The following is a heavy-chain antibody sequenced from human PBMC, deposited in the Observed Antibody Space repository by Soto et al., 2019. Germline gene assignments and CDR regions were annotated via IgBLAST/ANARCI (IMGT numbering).Heavy chain of an antibody. V-gene: IGHV5-10-1*01. CDR1: GYSFTSYW. CDR3: ATYFPITMIVVVTSGGFDI. Sequence: LGESLKISCKGSGYSFTSYWISWVRQMPGKGLEWMGRIDPSDSYTNYSPSFQGHVTISADKSISTAYLQWSSLKASDTAMYYCATYFPITMIVVVTSGGFDIWGQGTMVTVSS. D-gene: IGHD3-22*01. CDR2: IDPSDSYT. J-gene: IGHJ3*02.